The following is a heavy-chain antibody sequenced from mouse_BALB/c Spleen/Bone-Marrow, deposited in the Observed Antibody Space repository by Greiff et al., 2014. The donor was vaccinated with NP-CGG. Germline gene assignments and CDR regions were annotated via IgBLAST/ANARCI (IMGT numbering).Heavy chain of an antibody. Sequence: EVQLQQSGPELAKPGASVKMSCKASGYTFTSYIMHWVKQKPGQGLEWIGYINPYNDGTKYNEKFKGKATLTSDKSSSTAYMELSSLTSEDSAVYYCARPATYYGNFYWYFDVWGAGTTVTVSS. J-gene: IGHJ1*01. V-gene: IGHV1-14*01. CDR3: ARPATYYGNFYWYFDV. CDR2: INPYNDGT. CDR1: GYTFTSYI. D-gene: IGHD2-10*01.